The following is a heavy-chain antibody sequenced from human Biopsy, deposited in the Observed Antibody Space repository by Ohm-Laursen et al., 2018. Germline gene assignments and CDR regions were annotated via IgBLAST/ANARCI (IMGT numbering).Heavy chain of an antibody. CDR3: ATTTMDTSGWFGNYFDS. D-gene: IGHD6-19*01. CDR2: IDYRGST. V-gene: IGHV4-59*08. Sequence: GTLSLTCTVSRDSISSYYWSWIRQPPGKGLEWIGYIDYRGSTKYNPSPRSRVTMSIDTSRNQFSLKLSSVTAADTAVYYCATTTMDTSGWFGNYFDSWGQGTLVTVSA. CDR1: RDSISSYY. J-gene: IGHJ4*02.